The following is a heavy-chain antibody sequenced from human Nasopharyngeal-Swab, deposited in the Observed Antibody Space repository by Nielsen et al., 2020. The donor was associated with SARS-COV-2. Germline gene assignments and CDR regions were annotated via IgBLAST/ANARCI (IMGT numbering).Heavy chain of an antibody. CDR3: ARARGALPFADAFDI. Sequence: GGSLRLSCAASGFTVSSNYMSWVRQAPGKGLGWVSVIYSGGSTYYADSVKGRFTISRDNSKNTLYLQMNSLRAEDTAVYYCARARGALPFADAFDIWGQGTMVTVSS. V-gene: IGHV3-53*01. CDR1: GFTVSSNY. J-gene: IGHJ3*02. D-gene: IGHD1-26*01. CDR2: IYSGGST.